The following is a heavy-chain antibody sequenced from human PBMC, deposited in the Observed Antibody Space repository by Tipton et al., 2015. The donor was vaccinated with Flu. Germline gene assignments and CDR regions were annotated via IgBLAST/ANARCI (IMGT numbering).Heavy chain of an antibody. V-gene: IGHV4-38-2*01. Sequence: TLSLTCSVSGDSIGSDYYWGWFRQPSGKGLEWFGNIHRTGSAYFNPSLRSRVTISVDTSKNQFSLSLTSVTAADTAVYFCAPRDYSNYVSDPKSWFDPWGQGTLVAVSS. CDR2: IHRTGSA. J-gene: IGHJ5*02. CDR3: APRDYSNYVSDPKSWFDP. D-gene: IGHD4-11*01. CDR1: GDSIGSDYY.